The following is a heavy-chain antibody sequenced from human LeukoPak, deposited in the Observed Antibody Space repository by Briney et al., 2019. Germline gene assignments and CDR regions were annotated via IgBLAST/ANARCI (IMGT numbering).Heavy chain of an antibody. CDR2: IYYSGST. V-gene: IGHV4-39*01. Sequence: SETLSLTCTVSGGSISSSSYYWGWIRQPPGKGLEWIGSIYYSGSTYYNPSLKSRVTISVDTSKNQFSLKLSSVTAADTAVYYCARGGNYYDSSPLDYWGQGTLVTVSS. CDR1: GGSISSSSYY. D-gene: IGHD3-22*01. J-gene: IGHJ4*02. CDR3: ARGGNYYDSSPLDY.